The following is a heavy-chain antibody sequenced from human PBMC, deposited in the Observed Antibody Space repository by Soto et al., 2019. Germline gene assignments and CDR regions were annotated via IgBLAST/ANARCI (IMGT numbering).Heavy chain of an antibody. D-gene: IGHD5-12*01. CDR2: ISASGDRT. CDR3: EGSWT. V-gene: IGHV3-23*01. Sequence: EVQLLVSGGGSVQPGGSLRLSCEVSGFTLTNYAMSWVRQAPGKGREWVSQISASGDRTYYADSVNGRFTISKDSSKNTLFLQTNSLRGEDSAVYYCEGSWTWGQGTMVTVSS. CDR1: GFTLTNYA. J-gene: IGHJ3*01.